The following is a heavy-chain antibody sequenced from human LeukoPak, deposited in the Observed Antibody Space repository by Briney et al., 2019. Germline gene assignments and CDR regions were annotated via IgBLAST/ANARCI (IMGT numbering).Heavy chain of an antibody. CDR3: ARVTSYSYGYFDH. CDR2: ISSSGSTR. CDR1: GFTFSSYE. D-gene: IGHD5-18*01. V-gene: IGHV3-48*03. J-gene: IGHJ4*02. Sequence: GGSLRLSCAASGFTFSSYEMNWVRQAPGKGLEWVSYISSSGSTRYYADSVKGRFTISRDNAKNSLYLQMNSLRAEDTAVYYCARVTSYSYGYFDHWGQGTLVTVSS.